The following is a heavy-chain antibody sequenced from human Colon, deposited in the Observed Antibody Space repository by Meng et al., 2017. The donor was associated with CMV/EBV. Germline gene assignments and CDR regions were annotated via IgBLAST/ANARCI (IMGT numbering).Heavy chain of an antibody. D-gene: IGHD6-13*01. CDR2: IYYSGST. CDR1: GGSVSSGSYY. Sequence: SETLSLTCTVSGGSVSSGSYYWSWIRQPPGKGLEWIGYIYYSGSTNYNPSLKSRVTISVDTSKNQFSLKLSCVTAADTAVYYCARGVAAAGQSDYWGQGTLVTVSS. V-gene: IGHV4-61*01. CDR3: ARGVAAAGQSDY. J-gene: IGHJ4*02.